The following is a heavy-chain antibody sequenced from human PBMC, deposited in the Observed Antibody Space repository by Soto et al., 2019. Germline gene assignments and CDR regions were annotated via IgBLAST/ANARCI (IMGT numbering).Heavy chain of an antibody. CDR1: GFTFSSYA. D-gene: IGHD5-18*01. J-gene: IGHJ6*02. V-gene: IGHV3-23*01. CDR2: ISGSGGST. Sequence: VGSLRLSCAASGFTFSSYAMSWVRQAPGKGLEWVSAISGSGGSTYYADSVKGRFTISRDNSKNTLYLQMNSLRAEDTAVYYCAKGYRQTAPEVDYYYGMDVRGQRNTVTVSS. CDR3: AKGYRQTAPEVDYYYGMDV.